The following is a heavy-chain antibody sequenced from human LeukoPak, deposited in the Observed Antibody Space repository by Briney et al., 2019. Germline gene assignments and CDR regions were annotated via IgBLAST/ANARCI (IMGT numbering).Heavy chain of an antibody. CDR1: GFTFGDYA. D-gene: IGHD6-6*01. V-gene: IGHV3-49*04. J-gene: IGHJ4*02. CDR2: ISSKAYGGTA. CDR3: SRIAVRGEGFDY. Sequence: GGSLRLSCTASGFTFGDYAMSWVRQAPGKGLEWVGFISSKAYGGTAEYAASVKGRFIISGDDSESIAYLQMHSLKTEDTAVYYCSRIAVRGEGFDYWGQGTLVTVSS.